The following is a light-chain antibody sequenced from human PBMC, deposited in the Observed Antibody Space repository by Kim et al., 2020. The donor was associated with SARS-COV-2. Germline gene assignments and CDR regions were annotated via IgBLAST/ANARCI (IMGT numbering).Light chain of an antibody. J-gene: IGKJ1*01. Sequence: VSPGERATLTGRASQSVSSNLAWYQKKPGQAPRLLIFDATTTATGIPARFSGSGSGTEFSLTISSLQTEDSAVYYCQQYNNWPWTFGQGTKVDIK. V-gene: IGKV3-15*01. CDR2: DAT. CDR1: QSVSSN. CDR3: QQYNNWPWT.